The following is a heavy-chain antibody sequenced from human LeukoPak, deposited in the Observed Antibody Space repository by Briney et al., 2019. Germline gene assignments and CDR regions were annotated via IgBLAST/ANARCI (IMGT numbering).Heavy chain of an antibody. J-gene: IGHJ5*02. CDR1: GGSISGYY. CDR3: ARDETHFYGSGSSNWFDP. Sequence: PSETLSLTCSVSGGSISGYYWSWIRHPPGKGLEWIGYIYYSGTTIYNPSLKSRLTISLDTSKNQFSLNLSSVTAADTAVYYCARDETHFYGSGSSNWFDPWGQGILVTVSS. CDR2: IYYSGTT. D-gene: IGHD3-10*01. V-gene: IGHV4-59*12.